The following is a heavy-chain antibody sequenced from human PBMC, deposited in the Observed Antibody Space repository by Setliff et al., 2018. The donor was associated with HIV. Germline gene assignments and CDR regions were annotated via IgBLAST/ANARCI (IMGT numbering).Heavy chain of an antibody. CDR3: ARDTGQLVYYFDS. CDR2: IWYDGSKK. V-gene: IGHV3-33*08. J-gene: IGHJ4*02. CDR1: GFNFKSYG. Sequence: PGGSLRLSCAASGFNFKSYGMHWVRQAPGKGLEWVAVIWYDGSKKYYADSVKGRFTISRDNLKKRVYLQMSSLRAEDTAVYFCARDTGQLVYYFDSWGQGTLVTVSS. D-gene: IGHD6-6*01.